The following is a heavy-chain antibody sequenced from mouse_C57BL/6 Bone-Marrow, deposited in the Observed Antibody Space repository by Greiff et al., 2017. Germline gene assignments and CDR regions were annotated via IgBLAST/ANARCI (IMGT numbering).Heavy chain of an antibody. CDR3: ARRQLRLLWAY. V-gene: IGHV1-82*01. CDR2: IYPGDGDT. CDR1: GYAFSSSW. J-gene: IGHJ3*01. Sequence: QVQLKESGPELVKPGASVKISCKASGYAFSSSWMNWVKQRPGKGLEWIGRIYPGDGDTNYNGKFKGKATLTADKSSSPAYMQLSSLTAEDSAVYFCARRQLRLLWAYWGQGTLVTVSA. D-gene: IGHD3-2*02.